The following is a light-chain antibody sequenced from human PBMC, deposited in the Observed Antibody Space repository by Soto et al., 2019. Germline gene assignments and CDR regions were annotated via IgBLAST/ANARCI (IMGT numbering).Light chain of an antibody. Sequence: EIVLTQSPATLSLSPGERATLSCRSSQSVRNHLVGYQQKPGQAPRLLIYETSIRAAGTPARFRGSGSGTDFTLTISSLEPEDFAVYYCQHRAIWPITFGGGTKVEFK. V-gene: IGKV3-11*01. CDR3: QHRAIWPIT. CDR2: ETS. J-gene: IGKJ4*01. CDR1: QSVRNH.